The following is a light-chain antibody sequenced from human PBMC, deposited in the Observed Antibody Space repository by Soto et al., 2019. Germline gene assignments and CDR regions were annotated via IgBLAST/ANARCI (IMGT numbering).Light chain of an antibody. J-gene: IGKJ4*01. CDR3: QQYNKWPLS. V-gene: IGKV3-15*01. Sequence: EIVMTQSPDTLSVSSGERATLSCRASQSIRGSLAWYQQKPGQAPRLLIYDASTGATGIPDRFSASGSGTEFTLTISSLQSEDFAVYYCQQYNKWPLSFGGGTKVELK. CDR1: QSIRGS. CDR2: DAS.